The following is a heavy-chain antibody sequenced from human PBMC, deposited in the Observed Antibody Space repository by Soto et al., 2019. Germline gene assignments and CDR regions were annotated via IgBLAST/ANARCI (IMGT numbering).Heavy chain of an antibody. Sequence: ETLSLTCTVSGGSISSYYWSWIRQPPGKGLEWIGYIYYSGSTNYNPSLKSRVTISVDTSKNQFSLKLSSVTAADTAVYYCARDSGYSYGLDYWGQGTLVTVSS. D-gene: IGHD5-18*01. V-gene: IGHV4-59*01. J-gene: IGHJ4*02. CDR2: IYYSGST. CDR1: GGSISSYY. CDR3: ARDSGYSYGLDY.